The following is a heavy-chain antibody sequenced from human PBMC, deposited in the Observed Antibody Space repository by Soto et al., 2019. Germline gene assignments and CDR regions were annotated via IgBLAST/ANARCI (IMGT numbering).Heavy chain of an antibody. J-gene: IGHJ6*02. CDR3: ARERIVATMMGDYYYYGMDV. Sequence: QVQLVQSGAEVKKPGASVKVSCKASGYTFTSYGIRWVRQAPGQGLEWMGWISAYNGNTNYAQKLQGRVTMTTDTSTSTAYMELRSLRSDDTAVYYCARERIVATMMGDYYYYGMDVWGQGTTVTVSS. V-gene: IGHV1-18*01. CDR1: GYTFTSYG. CDR2: ISAYNGNT. D-gene: IGHD5-12*01.